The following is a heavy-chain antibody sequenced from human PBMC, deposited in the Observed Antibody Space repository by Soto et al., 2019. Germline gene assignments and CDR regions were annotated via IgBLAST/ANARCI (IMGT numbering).Heavy chain of an antibody. CDR2: ISYSGST. V-gene: IGHV4-59*01. CDR1: GASITTYY. Sequence: TLSLTCSVSGASITTYYWSWIRQPPGKGLEWIGSISYSGSTKYNPSLESRVMISLDTSKNQFSLRLTSVTAADTALYYCARDWDSSGLFDPWGQGALVPSPQ. D-gene: IGHD3-10*01. J-gene: IGHJ5*02. CDR3: ARDWDSSGLFDP.